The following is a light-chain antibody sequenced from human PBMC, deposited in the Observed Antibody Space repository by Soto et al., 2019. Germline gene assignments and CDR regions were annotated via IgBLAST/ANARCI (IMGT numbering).Light chain of an antibody. J-gene: IGKJ3*01. CDR1: QSVSSSY. V-gene: IGKV3-20*01. Sequence: EIVLTQSPGTLSLSPGERATLCCRASQSVSSSYLAWYRQRPGQAPRLLIYGASIRATGIPDRFSGSGSGTDFTLTISRLEPEDFAVFYCQQYGSSPSFGPGTKWISN. CDR3: QQYGSSPS. CDR2: GAS.